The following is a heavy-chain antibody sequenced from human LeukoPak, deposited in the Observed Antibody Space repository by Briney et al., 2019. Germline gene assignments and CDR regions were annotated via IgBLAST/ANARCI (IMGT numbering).Heavy chain of an antibody. CDR2: IYYSGST. D-gene: IGHD5-18*01. CDR1: GGSISSSSYS. V-gene: IGHV4-39*01. Sequence: SETLSLTCTVSGGSISSSSYSWGWIRQPPGKGLEWIGSIYYSGSTYYNPSLKSRVTISVDTSKNQFSLKLSSVTAADTAVYYCARRVLRGYSYGYVKGYYFDYWGQGTLVTVSS. J-gene: IGHJ4*02. CDR3: ARRVLRGYSYGYVKGYYFDY.